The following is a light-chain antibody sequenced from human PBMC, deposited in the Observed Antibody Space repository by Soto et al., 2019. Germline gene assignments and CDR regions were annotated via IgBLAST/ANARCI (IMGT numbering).Light chain of an antibody. V-gene: IGKV1-5*01. Sequence: DVPMTQSPSSLSASVGDRVTLTCRASQSITGRLGWYQQKPGKPPKLLIYNVSILESGVPSRFSGSESGTDFTLTISSLRPDDFATYYCQQYKVYPYTFGQGTRLDIQ. J-gene: IGKJ2*01. CDR2: NVS. CDR3: QQYKVYPYT. CDR1: QSITGR.